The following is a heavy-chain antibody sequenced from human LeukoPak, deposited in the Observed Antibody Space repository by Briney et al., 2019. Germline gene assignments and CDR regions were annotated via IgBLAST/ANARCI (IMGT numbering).Heavy chain of an antibody. J-gene: IGHJ6*02. Sequence: PGGPLRLSCAASGFTFSSYAMSWVRQAPGKGLEWVSAISGSGGSTYYADSVKGRFTISRDNSKNTLYLQMNSLRAEDTAVYYCAKRRSSWFYRCYGMDVWGQGTTVTVSS. V-gene: IGHV3-23*01. CDR3: AKRRSSWFYRCYGMDV. CDR1: GFTFSSYA. D-gene: IGHD6-13*01. CDR2: ISGSGGST.